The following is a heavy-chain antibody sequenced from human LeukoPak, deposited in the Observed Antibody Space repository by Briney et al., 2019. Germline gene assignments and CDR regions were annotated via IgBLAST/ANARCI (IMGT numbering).Heavy chain of an antibody. CDR3: ARDEAGGWYYYHYYYGMDV. J-gene: IGHJ6*02. CDR2: INPNSGGT. V-gene: IGHV1-2*02. Sequence: ASVKVSCKASGYTFTGYYMHWVRQAPGQGLEWMGWINPNSGGTNYAQKFQGRVTMTRDTSISTAYMELSRLRSDDTAVYYCARDEAGGWYYYHYYYGMDVWGQGTTVTVSS. D-gene: IGHD6-19*01. CDR1: GYTFTGYY.